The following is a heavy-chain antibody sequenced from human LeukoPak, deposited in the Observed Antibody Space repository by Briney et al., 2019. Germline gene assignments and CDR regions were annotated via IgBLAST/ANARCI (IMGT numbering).Heavy chain of an antibody. CDR1: GFTFSSYT. V-gene: IGHV3-7*01. J-gene: IGHJ4*02. CDR2: IKQDGSEK. D-gene: IGHD6-13*01. CDR3: AGGWDY. Sequence: GGSLRLSCAASGFTFSSYTMSWVRQAPGKGLEWVANIKQDGSEKYYVDSVKGRFTISRDNAKNSVYLQMNSLRAEDTAVYYCAGGWDYWGQGTLVTVSS.